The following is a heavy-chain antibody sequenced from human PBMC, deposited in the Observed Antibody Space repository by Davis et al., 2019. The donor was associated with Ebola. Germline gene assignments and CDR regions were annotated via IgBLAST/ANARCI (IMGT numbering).Heavy chain of an antibody. J-gene: IGHJ6*02. Sequence: SEHVPRQPSLYTFTSHDTCWLRQVPGQGTEWMGWISAYYGNTKYAQKLQGRVTITTDTSTSTAYMELRSLRSDDTAVYYCARGGIVVVPTAILDNYYYGMDVWGQGTTVTVSS. CDR3: ARGGIVVVPTAILDNYYYGMDV. D-gene: IGHD2-2*02. V-gene: IGHV1-18*04. CDR1: LYTFTSHD. CDR2: ISAYYGNT.